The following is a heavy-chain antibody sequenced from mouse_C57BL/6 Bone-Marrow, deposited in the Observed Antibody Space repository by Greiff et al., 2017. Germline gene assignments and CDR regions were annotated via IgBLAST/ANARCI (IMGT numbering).Heavy chain of an antibody. CDR3: ARPTVSYFDY. V-gene: IGHV1-26*01. CDR1: GYTFTDYY. CDR2: INPNNGGT. Sequence: EVQLQQSGPELVKTGASVKISCKASGYTFTDYYMNWVKQSHGKSLEWIGDINPNNGGTSYNQKFKGKATLTVDKSSSTAYMELRSLTSEDSAVYYCARPTVSYFDYWGQGTTLTVSS. J-gene: IGHJ2*01. D-gene: IGHD1-1*01.